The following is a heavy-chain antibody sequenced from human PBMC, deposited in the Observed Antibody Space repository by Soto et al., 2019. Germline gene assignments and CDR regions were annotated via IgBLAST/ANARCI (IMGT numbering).Heavy chain of an antibody. CDR1: GGTFSSYT. Sequence: VASVKVSCKSSGGTFSSYTISWVRQAPGQGLEWMGRIIPILGIANYAQKFQGRVTITADKSTSTAYMELSSLRSEDTAVYYCAREARIFGVVIPYYYFDYWGQGTLVTVSS. V-gene: IGHV1-69*04. J-gene: IGHJ4*02. CDR2: IIPILGIA. CDR3: AREARIFGVVIPYYYFDY. D-gene: IGHD3-3*01.